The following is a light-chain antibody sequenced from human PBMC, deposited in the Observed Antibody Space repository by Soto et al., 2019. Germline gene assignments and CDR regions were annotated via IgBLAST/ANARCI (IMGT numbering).Light chain of an antibody. V-gene: IGKV4-1*01. CDR2: WAS. CDR3: QQYYSTPWT. Sequence: DIVMTQSPDSLALSLGERATINCKSSQSLLYYRNNKNYFAWYQQKPGQLPKLLIYWASTRESGVPDRFSGSGSGTDFTLTITTLQAEDVAVYFCQQYYSTPWTFGQGTKVEIK. CDR1: QSLLYYRNNKNY. J-gene: IGKJ1*01.